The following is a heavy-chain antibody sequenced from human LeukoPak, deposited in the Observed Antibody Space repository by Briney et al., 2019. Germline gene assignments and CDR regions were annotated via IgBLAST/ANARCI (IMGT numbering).Heavy chain of an antibody. J-gene: IGHJ6*02. V-gene: IGHV3-48*01. Sequence: GGSLRLSCAASGFTFSSYSMNWVRQAPGKGLEWVSHITASGTAMFYADSVKGRFTISRDNSKNTLYLQMNSLRAEDTAVYYCARDAIVVVPAALYYYYGMDVWGQGTTVTVSS. CDR3: ARDAIVVVPAALYYYYGMDV. CDR2: ITASGTAM. CDR1: GFTFSSYS. D-gene: IGHD2-2*01.